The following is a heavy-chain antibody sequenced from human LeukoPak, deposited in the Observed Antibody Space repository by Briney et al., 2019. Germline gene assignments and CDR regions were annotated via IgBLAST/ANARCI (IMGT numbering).Heavy chain of an antibody. V-gene: IGHV1-24*01. J-gene: IGHJ6*03. Sequence: VASVKVSCKVSGYSLTELSLHWVRQAPGKGLEWMGGFDPEDGETIYAQKFQGRVTMTEDTSTDTAYMELSSLRSEDTAVYYCATDSRSTVTNYYYYMDVWGKGTTVTVSS. CDR1: GYSLTELS. D-gene: IGHD4-17*01. CDR3: ATDSRSTVTNYYYYMDV. CDR2: FDPEDGET.